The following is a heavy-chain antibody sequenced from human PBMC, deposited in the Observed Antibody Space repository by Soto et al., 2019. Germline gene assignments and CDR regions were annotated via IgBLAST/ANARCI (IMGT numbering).Heavy chain of an antibody. CDR1: GGTFSSYA. CDR3: ARAMGTTGTKYYYYDGMDV. CDR2: IIPIFGTA. Sequence: QVQLVQSGAEVKKPGSSVKVSCKASGGTFSSYAISWVRQAPGQGLEWMGGIIPIFGTANYAQKFQGRVTITADKSTSTDYMELSSLRSEDTAVYYCARAMGTTGTKYYYYDGMDVWGQGTTVTVSS. D-gene: IGHD1-1*01. J-gene: IGHJ6*02. V-gene: IGHV1-69*06.